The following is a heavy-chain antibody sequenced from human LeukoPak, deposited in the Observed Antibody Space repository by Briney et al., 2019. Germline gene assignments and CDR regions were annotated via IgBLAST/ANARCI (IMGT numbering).Heavy chain of an antibody. CDR3: ARVGTTVTTLYYFDY. CDR1: GYTFTSYT. D-gene: IGHD4-17*01. V-gene: IGHV1-3*01. CDR2: INAGNGNT. J-gene: IGHJ4*02. Sequence: GASVKVSCKASGYTFTSYTMHWVRQAPGQRLEWMGWINAGNGNTKYSQKFQGRVTITRDTSASTAYMEMSSLRSEYTAIYYCARVGTTVTTLYYFDYWGQGTLVTVSS.